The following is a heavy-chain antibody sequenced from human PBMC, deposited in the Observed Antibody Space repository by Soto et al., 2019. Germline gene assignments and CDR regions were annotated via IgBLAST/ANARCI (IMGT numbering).Heavy chain of an antibody. V-gene: IGHV3-7*04. CDR2: IKHDGSEQ. D-gene: IGHD6-19*01. CDR1: GFTFSRYW. CDR3: ARAMGTDGWSNHPFDI. Sequence: PGGSLRLSCAASGFTFSRYWMDWVRQAPRKGLEWVATIKHDGSEQYYVDSVKGRFIVSRDNAKNSLFLQMTGLRVEDTAVYFCARAMGTDGWSNHPFDIRGQGTMVTVSS. J-gene: IGHJ3*02.